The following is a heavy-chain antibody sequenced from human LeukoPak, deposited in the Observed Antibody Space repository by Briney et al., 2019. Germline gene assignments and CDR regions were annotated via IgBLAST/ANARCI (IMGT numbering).Heavy chain of an antibody. CDR1: GGSFSGFY. D-gene: IGHD3-10*01. Sequence: SETLSLTCAVYGGSFSGFYWTWIRQPPGKGPEWIGEIDHTGSTNYNASLKSRVTISIDSSKTQISLKLSSVTAADTAVYYCARGLSSGSYYSSLDSWGRGTPVTVSS. J-gene: IGHJ5*01. CDR2: IDHTGST. CDR3: ARGLSSGSYYSSLDS. V-gene: IGHV4-34*01.